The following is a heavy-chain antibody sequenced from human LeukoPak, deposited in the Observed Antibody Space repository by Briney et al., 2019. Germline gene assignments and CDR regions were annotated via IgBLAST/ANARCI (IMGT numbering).Heavy chain of an antibody. V-gene: IGHV3-11*01. CDR3: AREGIAVADTAHPDY. CDR1: GFTFSDYY. D-gene: IGHD6-19*01. CDR2: IWGSGSNT. Sequence: PGGSLRLSCAASGFTFSDYYMSWIRQAPGKGLEWVAYIWGSGSNTYYADSVKGRFTISRDNVNNSLYLQMNSLRAEDTAVYYCAREGIAVADTAHPDYWGQGTLVTVSS. J-gene: IGHJ4*02.